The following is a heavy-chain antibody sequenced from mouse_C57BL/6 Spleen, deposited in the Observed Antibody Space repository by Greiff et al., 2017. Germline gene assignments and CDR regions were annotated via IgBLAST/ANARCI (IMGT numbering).Heavy chain of an antibody. Sequence: EVNVVESGEGLVKPGGSLKLSCAASGFTFSSYAMSWVRQTPEKRLEWVAYISSGGDYIYYADTVKGRFTISRDNARNTLYLQMSSLKSEDTAMYYCTRAALTTVVATDYFDYWGQGTTLTVSS. V-gene: IGHV5-9-1*02. D-gene: IGHD1-1*01. J-gene: IGHJ2*01. CDR3: TRAALTTVVATDYFDY. CDR1: GFTFSSYA. CDR2: ISSGGDYI.